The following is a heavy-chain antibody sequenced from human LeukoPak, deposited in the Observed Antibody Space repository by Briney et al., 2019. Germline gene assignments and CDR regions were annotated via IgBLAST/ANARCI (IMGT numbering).Heavy chain of an antibody. Sequence: ASVKVSCKASGYTFTGYYMHWVRQAPGQGLEWIGRINPNSGGTNYAQKFQGRATMTRDTSISTAYMELSRLRSDDTAVYYCARDWEQLVTNWFDPWGQGTLVTVSS. D-gene: IGHD6-13*01. CDR3: ARDWEQLVTNWFDP. J-gene: IGHJ5*02. V-gene: IGHV1-2*06. CDR1: GYTFTGYY. CDR2: INPNSGGT.